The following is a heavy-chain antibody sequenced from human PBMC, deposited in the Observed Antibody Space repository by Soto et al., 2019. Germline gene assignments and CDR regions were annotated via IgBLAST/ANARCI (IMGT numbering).Heavy chain of an antibody. V-gene: IGHV4-4*02. CDR2: IYHSGST. CDR3: ARMPTYGGNSHYFDY. D-gene: IGHD4-17*01. Sequence: SETLSLTCAVSGGSISSSNWWSWVRQPPGKGLEWIGEIYHSGSTNYNPSLKSRVTISVDKSKNQFSLKLSSVTAADTAVYYCARMPTYGGNSHYFDYWGQGTLVTVSS. CDR1: GGSISSSNW. J-gene: IGHJ4*02.